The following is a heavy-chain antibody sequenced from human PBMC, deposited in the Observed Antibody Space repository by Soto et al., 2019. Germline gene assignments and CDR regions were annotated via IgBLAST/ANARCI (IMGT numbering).Heavy chain of an antibody. D-gene: IGHD2-15*01. V-gene: IGHV1-69*01. J-gene: IGHJ6*02. CDR2: IFSLFGTA. CDR1: GGTFSSYA. CDR3: ARAVGCSGGSGYSHYYYYYGMDV. Sequence: QVQLVQSGAEVKKPGSSVKVSCKASGGTFSSYAISWVRQAPGQGLEWMGGIFSLFGTANYEQKFQGRVTITADESTSTDYMELISLRSEDTAVYYCARAVGCSGGSGYSHYYYYYGMDVWGQGTTVTVSS.